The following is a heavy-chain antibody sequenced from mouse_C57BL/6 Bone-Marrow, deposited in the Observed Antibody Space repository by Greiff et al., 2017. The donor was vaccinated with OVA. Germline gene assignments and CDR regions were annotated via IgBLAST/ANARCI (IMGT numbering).Heavy chain of an antibody. CDR1: GYTFTSYW. J-gene: IGHJ1*03. Sequence: VQLQQPGAELVKPGASVKMSCKASGYTFTSYWLTWVKQRPGQGLEWIGDIYPGSGSTNYNEKFKSKATLTVDTSSSTAYMQLSSLTSEDSAVYYCARYGPALNWYFDVWGTGTTVTVSS. D-gene: IGHD1-2*01. CDR3: ARYGPALNWYFDV. V-gene: IGHV1-55*01. CDR2: IYPGSGST.